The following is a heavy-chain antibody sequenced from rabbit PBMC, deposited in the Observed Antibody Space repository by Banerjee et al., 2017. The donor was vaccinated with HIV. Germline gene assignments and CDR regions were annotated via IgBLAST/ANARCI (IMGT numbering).Heavy chain of an antibody. CDR2: IDTGSSGYT. CDR1: GFTISSSYW. D-gene: IGHD1-1*01. J-gene: IGHJ4*01. V-gene: IGHV1S43*01. Sequence: QEQLEESGGGLVQPEGSLTLTCKASGFTISSSYWICWVRQAPGKRPEWIACIDTGSSGYTWYASWVNGRFTISRSTSLNTVDMKVTSLTAADTATYFCASGYSDVYFNLWGPGTLVTVS. CDR3: ASGYSDVYFNL.